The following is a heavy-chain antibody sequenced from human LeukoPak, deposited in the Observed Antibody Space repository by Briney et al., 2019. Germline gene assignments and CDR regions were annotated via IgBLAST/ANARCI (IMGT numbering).Heavy chain of an antibody. D-gene: IGHD4-17*01. Sequence: SVKVPCKASGGTFSSYAISWVRQAPGQGLEWMGRIIPIFGTANYAQKFQGRVTITTDESTSTAYMELSSLRSEDTAVYYCASLTTVTTGDDYWGQGTLVTVSS. J-gene: IGHJ4*02. CDR3: ASLTTVTTGDDY. CDR2: IIPIFGTA. CDR1: GGTFSSYA. V-gene: IGHV1-69*05.